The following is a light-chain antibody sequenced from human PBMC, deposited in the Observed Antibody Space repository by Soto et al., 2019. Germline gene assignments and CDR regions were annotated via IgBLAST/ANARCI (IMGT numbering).Light chain of an antibody. J-gene: IGLJ2*01. Sequence: QSVLTQPASVSGSPGQSITISCTGTSSDVGSYNLVSWYQQHPGKAPKLMIYEGSKRPSGVSNRFSGSKSGNTASLTISGLQVEDEADYYCCSYAGSSTFGVFGGGTKVTVL. CDR2: EGS. V-gene: IGLV2-23*03. CDR3: CSYAGSSTFGV. CDR1: SSDVGSYNL.